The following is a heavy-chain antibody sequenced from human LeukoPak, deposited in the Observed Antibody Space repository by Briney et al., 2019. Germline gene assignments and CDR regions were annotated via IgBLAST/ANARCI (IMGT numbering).Heavy chain of an antibody. J-gene: IGHJ4*02. CDR1: GFSLTTTGMC. CDR2: IDWDDDK. CDR3: ARVSRGNYGMYYFDY. D-gene: IGHD4-4*01. V-gene: IGHV2-70*11. Sequence: ESGPTLVNPTQTLTLTCTFSGFSLTTTGMCVSWIRQPPGKALEWLARIDWDDDKYYSTSLKTRLTISKDTSKNQVVLTMTNMDPVDTATYYCARVSRGNYGMYYFDYWGQGTLVTVSS.